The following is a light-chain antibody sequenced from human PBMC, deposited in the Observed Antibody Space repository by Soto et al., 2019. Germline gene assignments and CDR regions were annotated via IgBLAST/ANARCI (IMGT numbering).Light chain of an antibody. CDR2: GNH. Sequence: QSVLTQPPSVSGAPGQRVTISCSGSSSNIGAGYDVHWYQQLPGTAPKLLISGNHNRPSGVPDRFSGSKSGTSASLAITGLQAEDEADYYCQQYDSYPLTFGGGTK. CDR1: SSNIGAGYD. J-gene: IGLJ2*01. V-gene: IGLV1-40*01. CDR3: QQYDSYPLT.